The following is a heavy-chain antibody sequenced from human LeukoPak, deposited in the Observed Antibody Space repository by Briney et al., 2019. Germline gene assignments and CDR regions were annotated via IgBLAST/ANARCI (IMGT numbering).Heavy chain of an antibody. J-gene: IGHJ4*02. CDR3: ASSGQGDCSSTSCLDY. CDR2: IIPIFGTA. V-gene: IGHV1-69*13. Sequence: SVKVSCKASGGTFSSYAISWVRQAPGQGLEWMGGIIPIFGTANYAQKFQGRVTITADESTSTAYMELSSLRSEDTAVYYCASSGQGDCSSTSCLDYWGQGTLVTVSS. D-gene: IGHD2-2*01. CDR1: GGTFSSYA.